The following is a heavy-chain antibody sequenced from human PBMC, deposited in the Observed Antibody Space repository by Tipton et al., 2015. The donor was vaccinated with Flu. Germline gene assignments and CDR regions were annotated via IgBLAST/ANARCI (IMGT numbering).Heavy chain of an antibody. D-gene: IGHD2-15*01. CDR3: AREGCSGGSCYSVSYEY. CDR1: GFTFSGYG. J-gene: IGHJ4*02. V-gene: IGHV3-33*01. CDR2: IYFDGSNK. Sequence: SLRLSCAASGFTFSGYGMHWVRQAPGKGLEWLAVIYFDGSNKYYADSVKGRFTISRDNSKNTLYLQMNSLRADDTAVYYCAREGCSGGSCYSVSYEYWGQGTLVTVSS.